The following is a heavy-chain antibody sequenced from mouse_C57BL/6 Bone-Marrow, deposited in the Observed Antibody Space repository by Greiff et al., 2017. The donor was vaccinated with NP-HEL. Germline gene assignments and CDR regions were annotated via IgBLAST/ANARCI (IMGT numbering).Heavy chain of an antibody. CDR1: GYTFTSYW. D-gene: IGHD1-1*01. J-gene: IGHJ1*03. CDR3: ASGSSPLYWYFDV. Sequence: VQLQQPGAELVKPGASVKLSCKASGYTFTSYWMQWVKQRPGQGLEWIGEIDPSDSYTNYNQKFKGKATLTVDTSSSTAYIQLSSLTSEDSAVYYCASGSSPLYWYFDVWGTGTTVTVSS. V-gene: IGHV1-50*01. CDR2: IDPSDSYT.